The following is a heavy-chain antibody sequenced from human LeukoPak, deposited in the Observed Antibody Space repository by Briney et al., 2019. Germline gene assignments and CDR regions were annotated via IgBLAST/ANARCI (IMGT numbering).Heavy chain of an antibody. J-gene: IGHJ4*02. V-gene: IGHV3-9*01. CDR1: GFTFNDYA. CDR3: AKEATVTGTVGNYYFDY. D-gene: IGHD6-19*01. Sequence: PGGSLRLSCAASGFTFNDYAMHWVRQAPGKGLEWVSSISWNSNTIAYADSVKGRFTISRENARNSLFLQMNSLRAEDTALYYCAKEATVTGTVGNYYFDYWGQGTLVTVSS. CDR2: ISWNSNTI.